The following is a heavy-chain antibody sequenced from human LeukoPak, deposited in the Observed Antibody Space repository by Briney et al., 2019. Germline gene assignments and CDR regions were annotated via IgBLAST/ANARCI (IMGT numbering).Heavy chain of an antibody. CDR3: ARTFMTTVILLFDY. V-gene: IGHV4-34*01. Sequence: PSETLSLTCAVYGGSFSGYYWSWIRQPPGKGLEWIGEINHSGSTNYNPSLKSRVTISVDTSKNQFSLKLSSVTAADTAVYYCARTFMTTVILLFDYWGQGTLVTVSS. D-gene: IGHD4-17*01. CDR1: GGSFSGYY. J-gene: IGHJ4*02. CDR2: INHSGST.